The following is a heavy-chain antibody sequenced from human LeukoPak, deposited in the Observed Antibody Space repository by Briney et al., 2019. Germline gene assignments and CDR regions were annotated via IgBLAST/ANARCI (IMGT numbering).Heavy chain of an antibody. CDR3: ARQQWLEQDAFDI. J-gene: IGHJ3*02. V-gene: IGHV4-59*08. CDR1: GGSMSTYY. D-gene: IGHD6-19*01. CDR2: IYYSGST. Sequence: SETLSLTCTVSGGSMSTYYWSWIRQPPGKGLEWIGYIYYSGSTNYNPSLKSRVTISEDTSKNQFSLKLSSVTAADTAVYYCARQQWLEQDAFDIWGQGTMVTVSS.